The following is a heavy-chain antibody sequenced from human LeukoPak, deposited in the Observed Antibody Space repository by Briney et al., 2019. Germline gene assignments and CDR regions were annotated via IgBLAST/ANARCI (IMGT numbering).Heavy chain of an antibody. CDR3: ARESAQQLVLFAAEYFQH. CDR2: ISGNAYHT. D-gene: IGHD6-13*01. Sequence: GGSLRLSCAASGFSFSTYAMNRVRQAPGKGLEWVSVISGNAYHTYYADSVQGRFTISRDNAKNSLHLQMNSLRAEDTAVYYCARESAQQLVLFAAEYFQHWGQGTLVTVSS. V-gene: IGHV3-21*01. J-gene: IGHJ1*01. CDR1: GFSFSTYA.